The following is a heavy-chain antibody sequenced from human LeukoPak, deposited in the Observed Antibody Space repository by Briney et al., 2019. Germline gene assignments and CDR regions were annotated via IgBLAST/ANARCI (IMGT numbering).Heavy chain of an antibody. CDR1: GYTFITYE. J-gene: IGHJ5*02. Sequence: RASVKVSCKASGYTFITYEINWVRQATGQGLEWMGWMNPNSGNTGYAQKFQGRVTMTRNTSISTAYMELSSLRSEDTAVYYCARAQGVIAASGGDPWGQGTLVTVSS. D-gene: IGHD6-6*01. CDR2: MNPNSGNT. CDR3: ARAQGVIAASGGDP. V-gene: IGHV1-8*01.